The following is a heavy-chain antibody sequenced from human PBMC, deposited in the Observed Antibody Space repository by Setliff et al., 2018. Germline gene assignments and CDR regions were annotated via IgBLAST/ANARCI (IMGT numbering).Heavy chain of an antibody. CDR3: ASRSGVVEDPPRQVILDDGFDI. CDR2: ISPSGST. D-gene: IGHD2-15*01. Sequence: SETLSLTCTVSGDSIRNSHWIWIRQPPGKGLEWIGDISPSGSTNSNSSLRSRVTISLDTSKDQFSLKVTSVTAADTAVYYCASRSGVVEDPPRQVILDDGFDIWGQGTMVTVSS. V-gene: IGHV4-4*08. J-gene: IGHJ3*02. CDR1: GDSIRNSH.